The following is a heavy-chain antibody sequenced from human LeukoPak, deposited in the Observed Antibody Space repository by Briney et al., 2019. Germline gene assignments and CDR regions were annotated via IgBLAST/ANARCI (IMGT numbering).Heavy chain of an antibody. J-gene: IGHJ5*02. V-gene: IGHV3-74*01. CDR2: INSDGSST. CDR3: AREVNNWFDP. CDR1: GFTFSSYW. Sequence: GGSLRLSCAATGFTFSSYWMHWVRQPPGKGLVWVSRINSDGSSTTYADSVKGRFTISGDNAKNTLHLQMNSLRAEDTAVYYCAREVNNWFDPWGQGTLVTVSS.